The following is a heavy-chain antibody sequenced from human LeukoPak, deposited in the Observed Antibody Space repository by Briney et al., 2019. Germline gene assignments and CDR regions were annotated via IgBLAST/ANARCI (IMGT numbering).Heavy chain of an antibody. V-gene: IGHV3-23*01. D-gene: IGHD2-21*01. CDR1: GFTFSSYG. J-gene: IGHJ6*03. Sequence: GGSLRLSCAASGFTFSSYGMSWVRQAPGKGLEWVSAISGSGGSTYYADSVKGRFTSSRDNSKNTLYLQMNSLRAEDTAVYYCARTQGDMVYYYYYMDVWGKGTTVTVSS. CDR3: ARTQGDMVYYYYYMDV. CDR2: ISGSGGST.